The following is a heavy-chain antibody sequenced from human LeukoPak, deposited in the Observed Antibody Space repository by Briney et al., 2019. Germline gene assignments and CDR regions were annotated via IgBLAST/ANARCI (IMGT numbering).Heavy chain of an antibody. CDR3: ARDQDSSGFLDY. V-gene: IGHV3-23*01. J-gene: IGHJ4*02. CDR2: TSASGGSS. CDR1: GFTFNGYA. D-gene: IGHD6-19*01. Sequence: GGSLRLSCAASGFTFNGYAMSWVRQAPGKGLEWVSSTSASGGSSYYADSVKGRFTISRDNAKNSLYLQMNSLRAEDTAVYYCARDQDSSGFLDYWGQGTLVTVSS.